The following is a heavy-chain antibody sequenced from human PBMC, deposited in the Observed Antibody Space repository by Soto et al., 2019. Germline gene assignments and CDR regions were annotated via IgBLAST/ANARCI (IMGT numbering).Heavy chain of an antibody. CDR1: GFTFTSSA. J-gene: IGHJ6*02. CDR2: IVVGSGNT. CDR3: AADYGDYSNYYYYYGMDV. D-gene: IGHD4-17*01. V-gene: IGHV1-58*01. Sequence: ASVKVSCKASGFTFTSSAVQWVRQARGQRLEWIGWIVVGSGNTNYAQKFQERVTITRDMSTSTAYMELSSLRSEDTAVYYCAADYGDYSNYYYYYGMDVWGQGTTVTVSS.